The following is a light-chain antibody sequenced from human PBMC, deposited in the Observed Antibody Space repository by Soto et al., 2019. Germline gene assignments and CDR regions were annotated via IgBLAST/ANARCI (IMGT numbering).Light chain of an antibody. CDR2: DAS. CDR3: QQRSNWPPYP. J-gene: IGKJ2*01. V-gene: IGKV3-11*01. Sequence: EVVLTQSPATLSLSPGERATLSCRASESVNNYLAWYQQKPGQAPRLLIYDASNRATGIPARFSGSGSGTDFTLTISRLVPEDFAVYFCQQRSNWPPYPFGQGTKLQIK. CDR1: ESVNNY.